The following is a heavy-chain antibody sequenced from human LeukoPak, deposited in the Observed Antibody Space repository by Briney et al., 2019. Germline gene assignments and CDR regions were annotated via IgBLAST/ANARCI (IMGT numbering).Heavy chain of an antibody. CDR1: GFTFSSYA. Sequence: GGSLRLSCAASGFTFSSYAMSWVRQAPGKGLEWVSAISGSGGSTYYADSVKGRFTISRDNSKNTLYLQMNSLRAEDTAVNYCAKESYDILTGYSPYYFDYWGQGTLVTVSS. CDR3: AKESYDILTGYSPYYFDY. V-gene: IGHV3-23*01. CDR2: ISGSGGST. D-gene: IGHD3-9*01. J-gene: IGHJ4*02.